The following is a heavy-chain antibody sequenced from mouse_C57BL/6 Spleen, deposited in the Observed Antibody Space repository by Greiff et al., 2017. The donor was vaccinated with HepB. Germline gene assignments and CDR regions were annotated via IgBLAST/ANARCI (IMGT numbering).Heavy chain of an antibody. V-gene: IGHV1-55*01. D-gene: IGHD2-3*01. CDR3: ARWGGYYYYFDY. J-gene: IGHJ2*01. Sequence: QVQLQQPGAELVKPGASVKMSCKASGYTFTSYWITWVKQRPGQGLEWIGDIYPGSGSTNYNEKFKSKATLTVDTSSSTAYMQLSSLTSEDSAVYYCARWGGYYYYFDYWGQGTTLTVSS. CDR1: GYTFTSYW. CDR2: IYPGSGST.